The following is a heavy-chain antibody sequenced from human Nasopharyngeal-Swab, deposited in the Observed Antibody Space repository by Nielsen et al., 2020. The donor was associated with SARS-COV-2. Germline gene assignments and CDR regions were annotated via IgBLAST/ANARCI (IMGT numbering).Heavy chain of an antibody. CDR2: ISSSSSYI. V-gene: IGHV3-21*01. CDR1: GFTFSSYS. Sequence: GGSLRLSCAASGFTFSSYSMNWVRQAPGKGLEWVSSISSSSSYIYYADSVKGRFTISRDNAKNSLYLQMNSLRAEDTAGYYCAREGDYYDSSGYLFDYWGQGTLVTVSS. J-gene: IGHJ4*02. CDR3: AREGDYYDSSGYLFDY. D-gene: IGHD3-22*01.